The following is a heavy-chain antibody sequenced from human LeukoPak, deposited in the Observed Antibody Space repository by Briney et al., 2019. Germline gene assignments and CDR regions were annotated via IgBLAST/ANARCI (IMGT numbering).Heavy chain of an antibody. J-gene: IGHJ4*02. D-gene: IGHD5-24*01. V-gene: IGHV4-30-2*01. CDR2: IYHSGST. CDR3: ARGDYGYPPLYYFDY. CDR1: GGSISSGGYS. Sequence: PSQTLSLTCAVSGGSISSGGYSWSWIRQPPGKGLEWIGYIYHSGSTYYNPSLKSRVTISVDRSKNQFSLKLSSVTAADTAVYYCARGDYGYPPLYYFDYWGQGTLVTVSS.